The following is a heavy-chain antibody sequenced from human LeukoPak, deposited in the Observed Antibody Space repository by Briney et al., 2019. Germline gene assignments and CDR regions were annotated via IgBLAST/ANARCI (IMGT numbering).Heavy chain of an antibody. Sequence: PSETLSLTCTVSGGSISSYYWSWIWQPPGKGLEWIGYIYYSGSTNDNPSLKSRVTISVDTSKNQFSLKLSSVTAADTAVYYCARAMDYSWSFDYWGQGTLVTVPS. CDR3: ARAMDYSWSFDY. J-gene: IGHJ4*02. CDR2: IYYSGST. D-gene: IGHD2-21*01. V-gene: IGHV4-59*01. CDR1: GGSISSYY.